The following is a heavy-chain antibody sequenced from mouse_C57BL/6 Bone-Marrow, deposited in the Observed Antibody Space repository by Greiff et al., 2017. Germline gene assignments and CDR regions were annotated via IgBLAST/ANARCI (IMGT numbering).Heavy chain of an antibody. D-gene: IGHD2-2*01. CDR3: ARHEDDYGYDAH. CDR1: GYTFTEYT. V-gene: IGHV1-62-2*01. Sequence: VKLMESGAELVKPGASVKLSCKASGYTFTEYTIHWVKPRSGQGLEWIGWFYPGSGSIKYNEKFKDKATLTADKSSSTVYMELSRLTSEDSAVYFCARHEDDYGYDAHWGQGTLVTVSA. CDR2: FYPGSGSI. J-gene: IGHJ3*01.